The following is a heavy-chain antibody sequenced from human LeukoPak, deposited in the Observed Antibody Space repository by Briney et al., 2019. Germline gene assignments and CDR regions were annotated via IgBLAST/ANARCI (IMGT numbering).Heavy chain of an antibody. CDR3: AKTLTIIVVVPAAKGDY. V-gene: IGHV3-23*01. CDR2: ISGSGGST. Sequence: GGSLRLSCAASGFTFSSYSMNWVRQAPGKGLEWVSAISGSGGSTYYADSVKGRFTISRDNSKNTLYLQMNSLRAEDTAVYYCAKTLTIIVVVPAAKGDYWGQGTLVTVSS. J-gene: IGHJ4*02. D-gene: IGHD2-2*01. CDR1: GFTFSSYS.